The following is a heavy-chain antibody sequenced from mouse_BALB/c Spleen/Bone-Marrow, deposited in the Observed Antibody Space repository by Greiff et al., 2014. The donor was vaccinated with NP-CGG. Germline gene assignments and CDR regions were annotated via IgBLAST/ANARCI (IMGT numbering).Heavy chain of an antibody. J-gene: IGHJ2*01. D-gene: IGHD4-1*01. CDR2: IDPSDGET. CDR3: ARNWVYFDY. Sequence: QVQLKESGAELVKPGAPVKLSCKASGYTFTSYWMNWVKQRPGRGLEWIGRIDPSDGETHYNQKFKDKATLTVDKSSSTAYIQLSSLTSEDSAVYYCARNWVYFDYWGQGTTLTVSS. CDR1: GYTFTSYW. V-gene: IGHV1-69*02.